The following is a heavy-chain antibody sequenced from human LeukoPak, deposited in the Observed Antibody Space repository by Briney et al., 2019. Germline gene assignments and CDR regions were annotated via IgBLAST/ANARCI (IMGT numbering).Heavy chain of an antibody. J-gene: IGHJ4*02. CDR2: IYHSGNT. D-gene: IGHD6-19*01. V-gene: IGHV4-4*09. Sequence: SETLPLTCNVSGASMSSNYWSWIRQPPGKGLEWIGYIYHSGNTNYSPSLESRVTMSVDESKNQFSLRVHFVSAADTAVYYCASTRRAAVAGRFNSWGQGTLVTVSS. CDR3: ASTRRAAVAGRFNS. CDR1: GASMSSNY.